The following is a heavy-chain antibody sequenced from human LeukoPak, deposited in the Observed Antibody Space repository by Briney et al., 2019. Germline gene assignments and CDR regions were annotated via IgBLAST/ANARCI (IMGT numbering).Heavy chain of an antibody. J-gene: IGHJ4*02. Sequence: ASVTVSCTSSGYTFTDYYMNWVRQAPGQGLEWMGWINPNSGGTNYAQKFQGRVTITRDTSISTAYMEMSSLRSDATAMYYCTRALGSDYWGQGTLVTVSS. CDR2: INPNSGGT. CDR1: GYTFTDYY. D-gene: IGHD1-26*01. CDR3: TRALGSDY. V-gene: IGHV1-2*02.